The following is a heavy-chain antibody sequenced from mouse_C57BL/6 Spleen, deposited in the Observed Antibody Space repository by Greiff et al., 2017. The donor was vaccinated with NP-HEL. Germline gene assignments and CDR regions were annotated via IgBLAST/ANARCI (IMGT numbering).Heavy chain of an antibody. Sequence: VKLVESGAELARPGASVKMSCKASGYTFTSYTMHWVKQRPGQGLEWIGYINPSSGYTKYNQKFKDKATLTADKSSSTAYMQLSSLTSEDSAVYYCAREYYGSSLFAYWGQGTLVTVSA. CDR3: AREYYGSSLFAY. CDR1: GYTFTSYT. D-gene: IGHD1-1*01. CDR2: INPSSGYT. V-gene: IGHV1-4*01. J-gene: IGHJ3*01.